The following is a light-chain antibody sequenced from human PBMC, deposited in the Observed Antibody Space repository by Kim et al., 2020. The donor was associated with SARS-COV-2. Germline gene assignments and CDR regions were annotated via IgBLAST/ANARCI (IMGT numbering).Light chain of an antibody. CDR3: QQYGSSLHT. CDR1: QSVNNF. V-gene: IGKV3-20*01. Sequence: EIVLTQSPDTLSLSPGERATLSCRATQSVNNFLAWYQQKRGQAPRLLIYGASRRATGIQDRFSGSGSGTDFTLTISRLEPEDFAVYYCQQYGSSLHTFGQGTKVDIK. CDR2: GAS. J-gene: IGKJ1*01.